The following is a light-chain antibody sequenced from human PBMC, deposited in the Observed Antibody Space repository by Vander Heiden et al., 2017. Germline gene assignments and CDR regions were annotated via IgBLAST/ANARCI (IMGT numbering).Light chain of an antibody. J-gene: IGKJ3*01. CDR1: QTISNW. Sequence: DIQMTQSPPTLSASVGDRVTITCRASQTISNWLAWYQQKPGKVPKLLIYKASSLESGVPSRFSGSGSGTEFTLTISSLQPDDFATYYCQQYNSYVTFGPGTKVDI. CDR3: QQYNSYVT. V-gene: IGKV1-5*03. CDR2: KAS.